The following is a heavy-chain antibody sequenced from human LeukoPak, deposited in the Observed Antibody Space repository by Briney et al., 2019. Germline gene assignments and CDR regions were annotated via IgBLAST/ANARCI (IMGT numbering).Heavy chain of an antibody. Sequence: SETLSLTCTVSGGSISYYYWSWIRQSPGKGLEWIGYIYYSGTTNYNPSLKGRVTISVDTSKNQFSLQLRSVTAADTAVYYCAREDPQTTVPAGMDVWGQGTTVTVSS. CDR2: IYYSGTT. V-gene: IGHV4-59*01. CDR1: GGSISYYY. D-gene: IGHD4-17*01. CDR3: AREDPQTTVPAGMDV. J-gene: IGHJ6*02.